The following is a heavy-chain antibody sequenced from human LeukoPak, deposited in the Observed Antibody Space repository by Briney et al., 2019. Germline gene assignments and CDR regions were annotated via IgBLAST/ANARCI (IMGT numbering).Heavy chain of an antibody. D-gene: IGHD3-22*01. J-gene: IGHJ4*02. Sequence: SETLSLTCAVYGGSFSGYYWSWIRQPPGKGLEWIGEINHSGSTNYNPSLKSRVTISVDTSKNQFSLKLSSVTAADTAVYYCARVITMIWLATDYFDYWGQGTLVTVSS. V-gene: IGHV4-34*01. CDR1: GGSFSGYY. CDR3: ARVITMIWLATDYFDY. CDR2: INHSGST.